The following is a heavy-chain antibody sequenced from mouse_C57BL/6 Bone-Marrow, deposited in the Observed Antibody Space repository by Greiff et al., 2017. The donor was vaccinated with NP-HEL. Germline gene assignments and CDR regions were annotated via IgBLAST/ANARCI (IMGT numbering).Heavy chain of an antibody. Sequence: VQLQQSGAELVRPGASVKLSCKASGYTFTDYYINWVKQRPGQGLEWIARIYPGSGNTYYNEKFKGKATLTAEKSSSTAYMQLSSLTSEDSAVYFCARGPVVYFDYWGQGTTLTVSS. D-gene: IGHD1-1*01. V-gene: IGHV1-76*01. CDR3: ARGPVVYFDY. J-gene: IGHJ2*01. CDR1: GYTFTDYY. CDR2: IYPGSGNT.